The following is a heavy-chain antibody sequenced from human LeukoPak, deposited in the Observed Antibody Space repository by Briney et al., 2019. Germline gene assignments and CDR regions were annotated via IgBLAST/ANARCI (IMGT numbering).Heavy chain of an antibody. V-gene: IGHV4-4*07. Sequence: PSETLSLTCTVSGGSISSYYWSWIRQPAGKGLEWIGRIYTSGSTNYNPSLKSRVTMSVDTSKNQFSLKLSSVTAADTAVYYCARAPVVVAATAYWYFDLWGRGTLVTVSS. CDR1: GGSISSYY. J-gene: IGHJ2*01. CDR2: IYTSGST. D-gene: IGHD2-15*01. CDR3: ARAPVVVAATAYWYFDL.